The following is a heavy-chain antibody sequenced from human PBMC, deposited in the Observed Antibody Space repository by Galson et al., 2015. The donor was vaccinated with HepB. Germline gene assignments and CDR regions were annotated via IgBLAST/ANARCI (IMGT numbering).Heavy chain of an antibody. V-gene: IGHV1-18*01. J-gene: IGHJ6*02. CDR3: ARDSRLELQLNNYYSYGMDV. Sequence: SVKVSCKASGYAFNKYGLSRVRRAPGQRLEWTGWVSGYDGSAHYAPKFQGSVTMTTQKSTGTAYVEMRSLTYDDTAVYYCARDSRLELQLNNYYSYGMDVWGQGTAVLVS. D-gene: IGHD1-7*01. CDR1: GYAFNKYG. CDR2: VSGYDGSA.